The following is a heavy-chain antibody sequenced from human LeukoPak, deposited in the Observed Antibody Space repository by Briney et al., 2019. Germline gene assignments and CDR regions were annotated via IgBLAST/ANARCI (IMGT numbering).Heavy chain of an antibody. CDR3: VREESGGYFDY. CDR2: ITPSVDTT. V-gene: IGHV1-46*01. J-gene: IGHJ4*02. D-gene: IGHD2-8*02. CDR1: GYTFTNYL. Sequence: ASVKVSCKASGYTFTNYLLHWVRQAPGQGLEWVGRITPSVDTTNYAQKFRDRVTMTRDTSTSTVYMELPRMRAEGTAVYHDVREESGGYFDYWGQGTLVTVSS.